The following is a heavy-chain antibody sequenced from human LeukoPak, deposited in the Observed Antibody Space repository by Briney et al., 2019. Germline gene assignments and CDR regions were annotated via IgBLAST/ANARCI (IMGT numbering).Heavy chain of an antibody. CDR2: IHYSGST. D-gene: IGHD2-2*02. Sequence: SETLSLTCTVSGGSISSSSYYWGWIRQPPGKGLEWIGSIHYSGSTYYNSSLKSRVTVSVDTSKSQFSLKLSSVTAADTAVYYCARHNRGDWRNPRCYTDYWGQGTLVTLPS. CDR3: ARHNRGDWRNPRCYTDY. V-gene: IGHV4-39*01. CDR1: GGSISSSSYY. J-gene: IGHJ4*02.